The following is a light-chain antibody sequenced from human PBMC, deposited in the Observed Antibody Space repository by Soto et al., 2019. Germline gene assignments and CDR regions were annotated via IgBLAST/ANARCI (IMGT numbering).Light chain of an antibody. CDR2: AAS. CDR1: QGISNY. Sequence: DIQMTHSPSSLSASVGDRVTITCRSNQGISNYLAWYQQKPGKVPNLLIYAASTLQSGVPSRFSGSGSGTDFTLTINSLQPEDVANYYCQKYNSALALTFGGGTKVEIK. V-gene: IGKV1-27*01. CDR3: QKYNSALALT. J-gene: IGKJ4*01.